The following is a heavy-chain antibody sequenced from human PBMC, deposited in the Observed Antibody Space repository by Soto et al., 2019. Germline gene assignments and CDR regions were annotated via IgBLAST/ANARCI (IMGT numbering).Heavy chain of an antibody. V-gene: IGHV1-3*01. CDR2: INAGSGTT. CDR1: GYTVRAYT. D-gene: IGHD3-3*02. J-gene: IGHJ3*02. Sequence: ASVKVSCKASGYTVRAYTMNSARQAPGQSLEWMGWINAGSGTTKDSQNFQGRVSITRDTSASTVYMELTGLTSEDTAVYYCARDTEKLGPRANDALDIWGKGTMVTVS. CDR3: ARDTEKLGPRANDALDI.